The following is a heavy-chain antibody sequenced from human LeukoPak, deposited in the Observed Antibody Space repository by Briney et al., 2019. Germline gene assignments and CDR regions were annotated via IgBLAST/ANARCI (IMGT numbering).Heavy chain of an antibody. CDR1: GGSISNYY. CDR3: ARAPLLYYFDF. J-gene: IGHJ4*02. V-gene: IGHV4-59*01. Sequence: SETLSLTCIVSGGSISNYYWSWIRQPPGKGLEWIGYIYNSGTTDYNPSLKSRVTISVDTSKNQFSLKLTSVTAADAAVYYCARAPLLYYFDFWGQGTLVTVSS. D-gene: IGHD2-15*01. CDR2: IYNSGTT.